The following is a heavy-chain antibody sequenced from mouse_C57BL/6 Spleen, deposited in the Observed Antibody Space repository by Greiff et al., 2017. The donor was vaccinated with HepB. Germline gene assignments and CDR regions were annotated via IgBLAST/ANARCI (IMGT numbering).Heavy chain of an antibody. D-gene: IGHD1-1*01. CDR2: IYPGDGDT. V-gene: IGHV1-80*01. Sequence: VHLVESGAELVKPGASVKISCKASGYAFSSYWMNWVKQRPGKGLEWIGQIYPGDGDTNYNGKFKGKATLTADKSSSTAYMQLSSLTSEDSAVYFCARGYGSRTRAMDYWGQGTSVTVSS. J-gene: IGHJ4*01. CDR3: ARGYGSRTRAMDY. CDR1: GYAFSSYW.